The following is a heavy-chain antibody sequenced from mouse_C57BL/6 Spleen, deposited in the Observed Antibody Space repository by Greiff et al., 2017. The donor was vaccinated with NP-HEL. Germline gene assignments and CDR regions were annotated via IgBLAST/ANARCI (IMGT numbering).Heavy chain of an antibody. D-gene: IGHD2-5*01. V-gene: IGHV1-80*01. CDR2: IYPGDGDT. J-gene: IGHJ1*03. Sequence: VQLQQSGAELVKPGASVKISCKASGYAFSSYWMNWVKQRPGKGLEWIGQIYPGDGDTNYNGKFKGKATLTADKSSSTAYMQLSSLTSEDSAVYFCANYYSNYDWYFDVWGTGTTVTVSS. CDR3: ANYYSNYDWYFDV. CDR1: GYAFSSYW.